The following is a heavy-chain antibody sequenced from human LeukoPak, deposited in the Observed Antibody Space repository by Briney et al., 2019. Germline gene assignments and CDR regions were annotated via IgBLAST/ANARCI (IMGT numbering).Heavy chain of an antibody. D-gene: IGHD3-22*01. V-gene: IGHV1-18*01. CDR2: ISAYNGNT. J-gene: IGHJ4*02. Sequence: GASVKVSCKASGGTFSSYAISWVRQAPGQGLEWMGWISAYNGNTSYAQKLQGRVTMTTDTSTSTAYMELRSLRSDDTAVYYCARNGVGDYYDSSGYPRDFDYWGQGTLVTVSS. CDR3: ARNGVGDYYDSSGYPRDFDY. CDR1: GGTFSSYA.